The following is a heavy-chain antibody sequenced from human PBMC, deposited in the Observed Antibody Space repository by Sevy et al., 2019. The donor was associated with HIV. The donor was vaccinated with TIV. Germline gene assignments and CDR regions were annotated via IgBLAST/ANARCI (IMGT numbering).Heavy chain of an antibody. V-gene: IGHV3-7*01. D-gene: IGHD5-12*01. CDR2: IKQDGSEK. CDR1: GFTFSSYW. CDR3: ARDQEYRGYDYLDAFDI. Sequence: GGSLRLSCAASGFTFSSYWMSWVRQAPGKGLEWVANIKQDGSEKYYVDSVKGRFTISRDNAKNSLYLQMNSLRAEDTAVYYCARDQEYRGYDYLDAFDIWGQGTMVTVSS. J-gene: IGHJ3*02.